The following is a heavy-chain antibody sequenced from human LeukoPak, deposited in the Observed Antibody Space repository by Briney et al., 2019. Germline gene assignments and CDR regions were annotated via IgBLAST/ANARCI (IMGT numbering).Heavy chain of an antibody. D-gene: IGHD5-24*01. J-gene: IGHJ3*02. Sequence: QSGTSLRLSCAASGFTFSSYGMNWVRQAPGKGLEWVSVIWYDGSKTDYIDSVKGRFTIYRGNFKNTVTLRMDSLRAEDTAVYYCTRENGGDGYRGGTFDIWGQGTMVTVSS. CDR2: IWYDGSKT. CDR1: GFTFSSYG. V-gene: IGHV3-33*01. CDR3: TRENGGDGYRGGTFDI.